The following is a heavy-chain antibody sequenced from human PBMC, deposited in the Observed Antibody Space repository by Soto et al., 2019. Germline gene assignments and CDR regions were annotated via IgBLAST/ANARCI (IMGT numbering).Heavy chain of an antibody. J-gene: IGHJ4*02. D-gene: IGHD1-26*01. Sequence: EVQLVESGGGLVQPGGSLRLSCAASGFAFSSYSMNWVRQAPGKGLEWVSYISSSCSSCIYYADSVKGRFTISRDNAKTSLYLQMNSLRAEDTAVYYCAIIAIPGTGFDYWGQGTLVTVSS. CDR2: ISSSCSSCI. CDR3: AIIAIPGTGFDY. CDR1: GFAFSSYS. V-gene: IGHV3-48*01.